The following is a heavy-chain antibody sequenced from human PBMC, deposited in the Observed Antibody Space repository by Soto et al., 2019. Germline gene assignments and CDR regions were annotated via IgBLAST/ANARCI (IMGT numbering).Heavy chain of an antibody. CDR1: RFTFSSYA. Sequence: GGSLRLSCAAARFTFSSYAMSWVRQAPGKGLEWVSAISGSGGSTYYADSVKGRFTISRDNSKNTLYLQMNSLRAEDTAVYYCAKDRITMVRGVIYYWGQGTLVTVSS. D-gene: IGHD3-10*01. V-gene: IGHV3-23*01. CDR3: AKDRITMVRGVIYY. J-gene: IGHJ4*02. CDR2: ISGSGGST.